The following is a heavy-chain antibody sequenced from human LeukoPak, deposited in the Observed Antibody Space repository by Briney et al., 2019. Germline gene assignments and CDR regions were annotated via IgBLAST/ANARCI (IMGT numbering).Heavy chain of an antibody. D-gene: IGHD2-21*01. CDR3: AKLEGLSGCYYFDY. CDR1: GFTFSSYG. J-gene: IGHJ4*02. V-gene: IGHV3-30*18. CDR2: ISYDGSTK. Sequence: QPGRSLRLSCAASGFTFSSYGMHWVRQAPGKGLEWVADISYDGSTKYYADSEKGRFTISRDNSKSTLYLQMNSVRAEDTAVYYCAKLEGLSGCYYFDYWGQGTLVTVSS.